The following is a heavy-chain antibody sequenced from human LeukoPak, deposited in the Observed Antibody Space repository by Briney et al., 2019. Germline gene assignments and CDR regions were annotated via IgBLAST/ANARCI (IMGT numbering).Heavy chain of an antibody. J-gene: IGHJ4*02. CDR2: IYYSGST. CDR3: ARAMVRGVRLFDY. Sequence: PSETLSLTCTVSGGSISSGDYYWSWIRQHPGKGLEWIGYIYYSGSTYYNPSLKSRVTISVDTSKNQFSLKLSSVTAADTAVYYCARAMVRGVRLFDYWGQGTLVTVSS. D-gene: IGHD3-10*01. CDR1: GGSISSGDYY. V-gene: IGHV4-31*03.